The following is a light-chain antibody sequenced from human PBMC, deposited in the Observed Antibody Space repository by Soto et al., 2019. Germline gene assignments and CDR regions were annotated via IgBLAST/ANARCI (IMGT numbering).Light chain of an antibody. CDR3: QQYNNWPLFT. V-gene: IGKV3-15*01. CDR2: GAS. J-gene: IGKJ3*01. Sequence: EIVMTQSPATLSVSPGERATLSCRASQSVSSNLAWYQQKPGQAPRLLIYGASTRATGIPARFSGSGSGTEFTLTSSSRQSEDFAVYYCQQYNNWPLFTFDPGTKVDIK. CDR1: QSVSSN.